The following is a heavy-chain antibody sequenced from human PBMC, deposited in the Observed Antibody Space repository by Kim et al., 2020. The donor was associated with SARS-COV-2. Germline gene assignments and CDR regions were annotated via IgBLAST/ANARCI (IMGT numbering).Heavy chain of an antibody. CDR2: ISSSSSYI. V-gene: IGHV3-21*01. CDR1: GFTFSSYS. D-gene: IGHD6-19*01. Sequence: GGSLRLSCAASGFTFSSYSMNWVRQAPGKGLEWVSSISSSSSYIYYADSVKGRFTISRDNAKNSLYLQMNSLRAEDTAVYYCARDHGAVAGNELNDAFDIWGQGTMVTVSS. J-gene: IGHJ3*02. CDR3: ARDHGAVAGNELNDAFDI.